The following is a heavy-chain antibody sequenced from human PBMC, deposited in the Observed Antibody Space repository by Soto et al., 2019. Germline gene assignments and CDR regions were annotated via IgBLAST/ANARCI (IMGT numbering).Heavy chain of an antibody. V-gene: IGHV3-53*04. CDR3: GRDYGD. J-gene: IGHJ4*02. CDR2: IYSGGST. CDR1: GFTVSSNY. D-gene: IGHD4-17*01. Sequence: EVQLVESGGGLVQPGGSLRLSCAASGFTVSSNYMSWVREAPGKGLEWVSGIYSGGSTYYADSVKGRFTISRHNSKDPLYLEMNRRRAEDPGVYYWGRDYGDWGQGTLVTVSP.